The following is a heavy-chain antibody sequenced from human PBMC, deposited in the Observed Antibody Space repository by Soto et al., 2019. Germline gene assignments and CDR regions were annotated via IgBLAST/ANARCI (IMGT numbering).Heavy chain of an antibody. CDR1: GFTVSSNY. CDR2: IYSDGST. CDR3: ARAFCSGTSCYPDALDI. J-gene: IGHJ3*02. D-gene: IGHD2-2*01. V-gene: IGHV3-53*01. Sequence: PGGSLRLSCAASGFTVSSNYMSWVRQAPGKGLEWVSVIYSDGSTYYADSVKGRFSISRDNSKNTLYLQMNSLRAEDTAVYYCARAFCSGTSCYPDALDIWGQGTMVTVSS.